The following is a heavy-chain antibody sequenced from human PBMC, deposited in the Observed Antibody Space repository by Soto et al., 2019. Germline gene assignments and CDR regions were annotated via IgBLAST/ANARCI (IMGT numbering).Heavy chain of an antibody. V-gene: IGHV1-2*02. CDR2: INPNSGGT. D-gene: IGHD3-3*01. Sequence: ASVKVSCKSSGSTFTGYYMHWVRQAPGQGLEWMGWINPNSGGTNYAQKFQGRVTMTRDTSISTAYMELSRLRSDDTAVYYCARDHTVFWSCPPAYYYYGMDVWGQGTTVTVSS. CDR3: ARDHTVFWSCPPAYYYYGMDV. J-gene: IGHJ6*02. CDR1: GSTFTGYY.